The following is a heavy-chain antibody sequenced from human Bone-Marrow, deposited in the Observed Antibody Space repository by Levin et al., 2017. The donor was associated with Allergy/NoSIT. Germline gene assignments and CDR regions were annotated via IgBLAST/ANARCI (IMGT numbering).Heavy chain of an antibody. CDR2: IIPISGTA. V-gene: IGHV1-69*13. J-gene: IGHJ4*02. D-gene: IGHD2-2*01. CDR3: AADILALPASISGAY. Sequence: ASVKVSCKVSGGTFSSYAVNWVRQAPGQGLEWMGGIIPISGTANYAQKFQGRVTISADESTGTAYMELSSLRSEDTAVYYCAADILALPASISGAYWGQGTLVTVSS. CDR1: GGTFSSYA.